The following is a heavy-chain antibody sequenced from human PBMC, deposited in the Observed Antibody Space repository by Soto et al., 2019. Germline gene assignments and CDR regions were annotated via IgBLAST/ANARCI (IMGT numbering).Heavy chain of an antibody. V-gene: IGHV1-69*01. J-gene: IGHJ6*02. CDR2: IIPIFGTA. Sequence: QVQLVQSGAEVKKPGSSVKVSCKASESTFSSYAISWVRQAPGQGLEWMGGIIPIFGTANYAQKFLGRVTITADESTSTAYMELSSLRSEDTAVYYCARVDTVTTRTYYGMDVWGQGTTVTVSS. CDR1: ESTFSSYA. CDR3: ARVDTVTTRTYYGMDV. D-gene: IGHD4-17*01.